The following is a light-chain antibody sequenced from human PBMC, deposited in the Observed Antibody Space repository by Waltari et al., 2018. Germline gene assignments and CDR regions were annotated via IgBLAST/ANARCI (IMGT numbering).Light chain of an antibody. Sequence: QLVLTQSPSASASLGASVKLTCTLSSGHSSYAIAWHQQQPEKGPRYLMKLNSDGSHSKGDGIPDRFPGSSSGAERYLTISSLQSEDEADYYCQTGGTGIQVFGGGTKLTVL. V-gene: IGLV4-69*01. CDR2: LNSDGSH. J-gene: IGLJ2*01. CDR3: QTGGTGIQV. CDR1: SGHSSYA.